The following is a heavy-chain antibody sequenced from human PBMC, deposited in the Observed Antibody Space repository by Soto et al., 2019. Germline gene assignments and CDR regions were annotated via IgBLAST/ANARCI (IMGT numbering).Heavy chain of an antibody. CDR2: IYYNGNT. D-gene: IGHD2-15*01. V-gene: IGHV4-59*08. CDR1: GGSISSYY. CDR3: ARGRADGGKIY. J-gene: IGHJ4*02. Sequence: SETLSLTCTVSGGSISSYYWSWIRQPPGKGLEWSGYIYYNGNTNYNPSLKSRVTISVDTSKNQFSLKLSSVTAADTAVYYCARGRADGGKIYWGQGTLVTVSS.